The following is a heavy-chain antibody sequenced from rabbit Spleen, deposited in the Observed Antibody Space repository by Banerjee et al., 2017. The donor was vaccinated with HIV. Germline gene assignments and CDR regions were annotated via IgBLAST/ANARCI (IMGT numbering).Heavy chain of an antibody. J-gene: IGHJ4*01. CDR2: IESDNSGFT. Sequence: QSLEESGGDLVKPGASLKLSCTASGFSFSNKAVMCWVRQAPGKGLEWIACIESDNSGFTYFASWAKGRFTISKTSSTTVTLQMTSLTAADTATYFCAREPYSVIGYDLNLWGPGTLVTVS. CDR1: GFSFSNKAV. CDR3: AREPYSVIGYDLNL. V-gene: IGHV1S40*01. D-gene: IGHD6-1*01.